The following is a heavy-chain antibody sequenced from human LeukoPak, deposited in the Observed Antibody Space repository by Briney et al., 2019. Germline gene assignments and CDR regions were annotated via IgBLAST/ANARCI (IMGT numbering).Heavy chain of an antibody. CDR1: GYTFTSYG. V-gene: IGHV1-18*01. D-gene: IGHD3-22*01. CDR2: ISAYNGNT. CDR3: ARAGYDSSGRFGRWPYGMDV. J-gene: IGHJ6*02. Sequence: ASVKVSCKASGYTFTSYGISWVRQAPGQGLEWMGWISAYNGNTNYARKLQGRVTMTTDTSTSTAYMELRSLRSDDTAVYYCARAGYDSSGRFGRWPYGMDVWGQGTTVTVSS.